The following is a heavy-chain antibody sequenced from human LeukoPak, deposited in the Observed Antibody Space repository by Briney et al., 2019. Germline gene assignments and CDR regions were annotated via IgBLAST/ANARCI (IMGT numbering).Heavy chain of an antibody. V-gene: IGHV1-18*01. CDR3: PRDYFSYCSSTSCSINWFDP. Sequence: ASVKVSCKASGYTFTSYGISWARQAPGQGLEWMGWISAYNGNTNYAQKLQGRVTMSTDTSTSTAYMELRSLRSDDTAVYYCPRDYFSYCSSTSCSINWFDPWGQGTLVTVSS. CDR1: GYTFTSYG. CDR2: ISAYNGNT. D-gene: IGHD2-2*01. J-gene: IGHJ5*02.